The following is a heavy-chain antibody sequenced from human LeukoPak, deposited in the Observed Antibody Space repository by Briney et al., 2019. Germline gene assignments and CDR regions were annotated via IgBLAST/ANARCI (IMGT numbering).Heavy chain of an antibody. CDR3: ARGCSGGSCYSY. CDR1: GYTFTSYA. V-gene: IGHV1-3*01. D-gene: IGHD2-15*01. CDR2: INAGNGNT. J-gene: IGHJ4*02. Sequence: ASVKVSCKASGYTFTSYAMHWVRQAPGQRLEWMGWINAGNGNTKYSQKFQGRVTITRDTSASTAYTELSSLRSEDTAVYYCARGCSGGSCYSYWGQGTLVTVSS.